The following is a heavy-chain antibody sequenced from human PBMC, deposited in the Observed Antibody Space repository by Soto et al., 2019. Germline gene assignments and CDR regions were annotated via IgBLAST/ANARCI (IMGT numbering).Heavy chain of an antibody. V-gene: IGHV3-33*01. J-gene: IGHJ4*02. CDR1: GFTFSRQA. D-gene: IGHD2-15*01. CDR3: ATGFLGLCTGGNCPLDY. CDR2: IWYHGIDK. Sequence: PGGSLGLSCAASGFTFSRQAMHWVRQAPGRGLEWVAVIWYHGIDKYYADSVKGRFTISRDNSKNTVYLQMNSLRGEDTAVYYCATGFLGLCTGGNCPLDYWGQGTLVTVSS.